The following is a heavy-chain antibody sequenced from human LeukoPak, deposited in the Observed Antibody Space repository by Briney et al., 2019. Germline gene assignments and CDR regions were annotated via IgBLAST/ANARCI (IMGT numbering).Heavy chain of an antibody. Sequence: PGGSLRLSCAASEFTFDDYGMSWVRQAPGKGLEWVSGINWNGGSTGYADSVKGRFTISRDNAKNSLYLQMNSLTAEDTALYYCARERIRYYGSGSYNAFDIWGQGTRVTVSS. CDR3: ARERIRYYGSGSYNAFDI. V-gene: IGHV3-20*04. CDR2: INWNGGST. CDR1: EFTFDDYG. D-gene: IGHD3-10*01. J-gene: IGHJ3*02.